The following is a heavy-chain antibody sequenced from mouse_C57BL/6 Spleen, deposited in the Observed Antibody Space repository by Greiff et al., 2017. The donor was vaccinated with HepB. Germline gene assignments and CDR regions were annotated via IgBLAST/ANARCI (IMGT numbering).Heavy chain of an antibody. J-gene: IGHJ4*01. D-gene: IGHD1-1*01. CDR3: ARNGYDSSGDAMDY. CDR1: GFSLTSYA. CDR2: IWTGGGT. V-gene: IGHV2-9-1*01. Sequence: VQRVESGPGLVAPSQSLSITCTVSGFSLTSYAISWVRQPPGKGLEWLGVIWTGGGTNYNSALKSRLSISKDNSKSQVFLKMNSLQTDDTARYYCARNGYDSSGDAMDYWGQGTSVTVSS.